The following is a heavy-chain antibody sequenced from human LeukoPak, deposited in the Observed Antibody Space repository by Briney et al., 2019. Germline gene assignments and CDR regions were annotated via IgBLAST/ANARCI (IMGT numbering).Heavy chain of an antibody. CDR1: GGSISSGGYF. J-gene: IGHJ5*02. CDR3: ARDLWFGEYNWFDP. CDR2: ISHSGST. D-gene: IGHD3-10*01. Sequence: PSQTLSLTCTVSGGSISSGGYFGSWVRQHPGKGLEWIGYISHSGSTYYNPSLKSRVTISLDTSKDRFSLRLSSVTAADTAVYYCARDLWFGEYNWFDPWGQGTLVTVSS. V-gene: IGHV4-31*03.